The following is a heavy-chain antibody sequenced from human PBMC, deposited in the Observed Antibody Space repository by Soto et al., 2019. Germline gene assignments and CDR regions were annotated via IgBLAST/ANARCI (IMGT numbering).Heavy chain of an antibody. J-gene: IGHJ5*02. V-gene: IGHV4-59*01. CDR2: VYFSGNT. D-gene: IGHD6-25*01. Sequence: SETLSLTWTVSGGSLSRYYWTWIRQSPGKGLEWIGYVYFSGNTNYNPSLKSRVTISIDTSKNQFSLRLASVTAADTSFYYCGSVRPSGYVLSWGPGTLVTVSS. CDR3: GSVRPSGYVLS. CDR1: GGSLSRYY.